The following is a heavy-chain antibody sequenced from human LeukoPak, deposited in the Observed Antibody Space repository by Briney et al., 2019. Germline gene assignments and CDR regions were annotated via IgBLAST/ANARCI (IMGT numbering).Heavy chain of an antibody. J-gene: IGHJ5*02. CDR3: ARSSGSYPWDWFDP. CDR2: IYTSGST. D-gene: IGHD1-26*01. CDR1: GGSISSYY. Sequence: PSETLSLTCTVRGGSISSYYWSWIRQPAGRGLEWLWCIYTSGSTNYNPSLKSRVTMSVDTSKRQFSLKLSSVTAADTAVYYCARSSGSYPWDWFDPWGQGTLVTVSS. V-gene: IGHV4-4*07.